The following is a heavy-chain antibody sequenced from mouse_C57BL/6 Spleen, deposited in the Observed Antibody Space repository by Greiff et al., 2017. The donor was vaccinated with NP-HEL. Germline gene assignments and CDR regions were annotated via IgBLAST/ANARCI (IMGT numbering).Heavy chain of an antibody. CDR3: AREDDYDAMDY. V-gene: IGHV3-6*01. CDR2: ISYDGSN. CDR1: GYSITSGYY. J-gene: IGHJ4*01. Sequence: EVQLQESGPGLVKPSQSLSLTCSVTGYSITSGYYWNWIRQFPGNKLEWMGYISYDGSNNYNPSLKNRISITRDTSKNQFFLKLNSVTTEDTATYYCAREDDYDAMDYWGQGTSGTVSS.